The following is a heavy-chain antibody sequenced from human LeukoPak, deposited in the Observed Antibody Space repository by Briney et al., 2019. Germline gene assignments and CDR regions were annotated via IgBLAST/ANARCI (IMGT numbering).Heavy chain of an antibody. CDR1: GGTFSSYA. J-gene: IGHJ4*02. Sequence: ASVRVSCKASGGTFSSYAISWVRQAPGQWLEWMGGIIPIFGTANYAQKFQGRVTITADESTSTAYMELSSLRSEDTAVYYCARGTPNYYDSSGYDYWGQGTLVTVSS. CDR2: IIPIFGTA. V-gene: IGHV1-69*01. CDR3: ARGTPNYYDSSGYDY. D-gene: IGHD3-22*01.